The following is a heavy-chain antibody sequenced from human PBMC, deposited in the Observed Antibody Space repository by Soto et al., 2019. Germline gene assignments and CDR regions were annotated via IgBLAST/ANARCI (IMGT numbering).Heavy chain of an antibody. CDR3: ARGDIVVVPAAPEQHRTNWFDP. CDR1: GDSVSSNSAA. D-gene: IGHD2-2*01. Sequence: SQTLSLTCAVSGDSVSSNSAAWNWISQSPSRGLEWLGRTYYRSKWYNDYAVSVKSRITINPDTSKNQFSLQLNSVTPEDTAVYYCARGDIVVVPAAPEQHRTNWFDPWGQGTLVTVSS. V-gene: IGHV6-1*01. J-gene: IGHJ5*02. CDR2: TYYRSKWYN.